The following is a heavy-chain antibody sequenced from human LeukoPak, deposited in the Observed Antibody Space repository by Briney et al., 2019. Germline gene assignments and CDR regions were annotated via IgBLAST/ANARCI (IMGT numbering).Heavy chain of an antibody. Sequence: SETLSLTCAVYGGSFSGYYWSWIRQPPGKGLEWIGEINHSGSTNYNPSLKSRVTISVDTSKNQFSLKLSSVTAAVTAVYYCARGDGGYRFYYYYYGMDVWGQGTTVTVSS. D-gene: IGHD4-17*01. V-gene: IGHV4-34*01. CDR2: INHSGST. CDR3: ARGDGGYRFYYYYYGMDV. J-gene: IGHJ6*02. CDR1: GGSFSGYY.